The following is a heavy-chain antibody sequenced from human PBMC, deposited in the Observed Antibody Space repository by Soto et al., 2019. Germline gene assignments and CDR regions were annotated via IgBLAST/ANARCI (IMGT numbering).Heavy chain of an antibody. CDR2: ISSSSSYI. J-gene: IGHJ6*02. V-gene: IGHV3-21*01. Sequence: GGSLRLSCAASGFTFSSYSMNWVRQAPGKGLEGVSSISSSSSYIYYADSVKGRFTISRDNAKNSLYLQMNSLRAEDTAVYYCAREDSTSCPICPSGYYYYYYGMDVWGQGTTVTVSS. CDR3: AREDSTSCPICPSGYYYYYYGMDV. CDR1: GFTFSSYS. D-gene: IGHD2-2*01.